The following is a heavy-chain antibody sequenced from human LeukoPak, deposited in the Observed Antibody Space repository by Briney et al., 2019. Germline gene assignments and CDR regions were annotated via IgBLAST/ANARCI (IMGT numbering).Heavy chain of an antibody. CDR2: IYCSGST. CDR3: ARMPPYYYDSSGIDY. CDR1: GGSISSYY. Sequence: PSETLSLTCTVSGGSISSYYWSWIRQPPGKGLEWIGYIYCSGSTNYNPSLKSRVTISVDTSKNQFSLKLSSVTAADTAVYYCARMPPYYYDSSGIDYWGQGTLVTVSS. D-gene: IGHD3-22*01. V-gene: IGHV4-59*08. J-gene: IGHJ4*02.